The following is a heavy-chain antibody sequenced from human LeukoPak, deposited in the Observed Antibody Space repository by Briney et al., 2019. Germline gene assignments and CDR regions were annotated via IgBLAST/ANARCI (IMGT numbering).Heavy chain of an antibody. V-gene: IGHV3-73*01. CDR3: TRHLIDY. CDR2: IRSRTSDYAT. J-gene: IGHJ4*02. CDR1: GFTFSSYA. Sequence: TGGSLRLSCAASGFTFSSYAMSWVRQASGKGLEWVGRIRSRTSDYATAHAASVKGRFTISRDDSKNTAFLQMNSLRTEDTAVYYCTRHLIDYWGQGTLVTVSS.